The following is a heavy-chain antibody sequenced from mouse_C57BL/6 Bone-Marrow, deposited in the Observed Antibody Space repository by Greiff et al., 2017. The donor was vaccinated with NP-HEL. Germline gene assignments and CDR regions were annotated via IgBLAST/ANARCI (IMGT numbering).Heavy chain of an antibody. Sequence: VQLQQSGPVLVKPGASVKMSCKASGYTFTDYYMNWVKQSHGKSLEWIGVINPYNGGTSYNQKFKGKATLTVDKSSSTAYMELNSLTSEDSAVYYCAREMSYSNYGADWGQGTLVTVSA. J-gene: IGHJ3*01. D-gene: IGHD2-5*01. CDR2: INPYNGGT. V-gene: IGHV1-19*01. CDR1: GYTFTDYY. CDR3: AREMSYSNYGAD.